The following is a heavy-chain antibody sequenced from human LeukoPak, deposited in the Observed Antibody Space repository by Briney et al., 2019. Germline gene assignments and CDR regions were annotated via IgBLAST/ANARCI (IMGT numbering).Heavy chain of an antibody. CDR3: ARDSYCGGDCYPVDYYCYYGMDV. Sequence: ASVKVSCKASGYTFTGYYMHWVRQAPGQGLEWMGWINPNSGGTNYAQKFQGRVTMTRDTSISTAYMELSRLRSDDTAVYYCARDSYCGGDCYPVDYYCYYGMDVWGQGTTVTVSS. CDR2: INPNSGGT. V-gene: IGHV1-2*02. CDR1: GYTFTGYY. D-gene: IGHD2-21*02. J-gene: IGHJ6*02.